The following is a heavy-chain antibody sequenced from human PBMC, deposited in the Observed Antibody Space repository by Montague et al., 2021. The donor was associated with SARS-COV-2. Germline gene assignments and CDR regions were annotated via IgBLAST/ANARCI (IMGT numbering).Heavy chain of an antibody. CDR2: ISSSSSYI. CDR1: GFPFSSYS. J-gene: IGHJ6*02. D-gene: IGHD1-26*01. V-gene: IGHV3-21*01. Sequence: LRLSCAASGFPFSSYSMNWVRQAPGKGLEWVSSISSSSSYIYYADSVKGRFTISRDNAKNSLYLQMNSLRAEDTAVYYCARVLIVGAYYYYGMDVWGQGTTVTVSS. CDR3: ARVLIVGAYYYYGMDV.